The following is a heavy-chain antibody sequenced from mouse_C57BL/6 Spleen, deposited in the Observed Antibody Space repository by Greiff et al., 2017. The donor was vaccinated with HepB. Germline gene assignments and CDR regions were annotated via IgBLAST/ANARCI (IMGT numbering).Heavy chain of an antibody. CDR3: AREAENAMDY. V-gene: IGHV5-16*01. CDR1: GFTFSDYY. CDR2: INYDGSST. J-gene: IGHJ4*01. Sequence: EVQLVESEGGLVQPGSSMKLSCTASGFTFSDYYMAWVRQVPEKGLEWVANINYDGSSTYYLDSLKSRFIISRDNAKNILYLQMSSLKSEDTATYYCAREAENAMDYWGQGTSVTVSS.